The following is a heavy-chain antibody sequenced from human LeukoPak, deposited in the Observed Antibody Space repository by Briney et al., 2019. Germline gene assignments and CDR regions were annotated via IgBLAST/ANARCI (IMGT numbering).Heavy chain of an antibody. Sequence: PSETLSLTCAVYGGSFSGYYWSWIRQPPGKGLEWIGFFDDSGSSSYNPSLKSRVTMSVDTSKNQFSLNLISVTAADTAVYYCARGRWELHYWGQGTPVTVSS. V-gene: IGHV4-59*01. CDR1: GGSFSGYY. J-gene: IGHJ4*02. CDR2: FDDSGSS. D-gene: IGHD1-26*01. CDR3: ARGRWELHY.